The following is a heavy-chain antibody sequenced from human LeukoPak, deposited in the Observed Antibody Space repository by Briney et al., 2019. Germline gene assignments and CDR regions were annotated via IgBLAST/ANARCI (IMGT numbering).Heavy chain of an antibody. CDR3: AREFPPQSPLILADAFDI. CDR1: GYSISSGYY. J-gene: IGHJ3*02. D-gene: IGHD3-9*01. Sequence: PSETLSLTCTVSGYSISSGYYWGWIRQPPGKGLEWIGSIYHSGSTYYNPSLKSRVTISVDTSKNQFSLKLSSVTAADTAVYYCAREFPPQSPLILADAFDIWGQGAMVTVSS. V-gene: IGHV4-38-2*02. CDR2: IYHSGST.